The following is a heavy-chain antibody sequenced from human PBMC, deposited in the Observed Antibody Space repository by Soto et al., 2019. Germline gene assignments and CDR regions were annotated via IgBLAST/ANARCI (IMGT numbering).Heavy chain of an antibody. J-gene: IGHJ4*02. CDR2: IRSKAYGGTT. V-gene: IGHV3-49*03. CDR1: GFTFGDYA. CDR3: TRAPHEGYCSSTSCPYYFDY. Sequence: PGGSLRLSCTASGFTFGDYAMSWFRQAPGKGLEWVGFIRSKAYGGTTEYAASVKGRFTISRDDSKSIAYLQMNSLKTEDTAVYYCTRAPHEGYCSSTSCPYYFDYWGQGTLVTVSS. D-gene: IGHD2-2*01.